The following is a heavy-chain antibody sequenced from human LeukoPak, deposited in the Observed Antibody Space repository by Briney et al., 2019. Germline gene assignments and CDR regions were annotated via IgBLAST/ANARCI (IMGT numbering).Heavy chain of an antibody. Sequence: SETLSLTCAAYGGSFSGYYWSWIRQPPGKGLEWIGEINHSGSTNYNPSLKSRVTISVDTSKNQFSLKLSSVTAADTAVYYCARRRVVVAGTRDYGMDVWGQGTTVTVSS. CDR2: INHSGST. J-gene: IGHJ6*02. CDR3: ARRRVVVAGTRDYGMDV. CDR1: GGSFSGYY. V-gene: IGHV4-34*01. D-gene: IGHD2-15*01.